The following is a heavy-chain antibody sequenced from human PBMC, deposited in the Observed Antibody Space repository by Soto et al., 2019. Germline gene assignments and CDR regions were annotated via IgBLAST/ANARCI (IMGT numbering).Heavy chain of an antibody. D-gene: IGHD2-15*01. Sequence: EVQLLQYGGGLVQPGGSLRLSCVASGFIFPTYAMGWVRQAPGRGLEWVAAISGSGSDTFYAASVKGHFTISRDNSNSTLYLQLHTLRADDTAVYFCAKGRGYSQTCYDSWGQGALVAVSS. CDR2: ISGSGSDT. V-gene: IGHV3-23*01. CDR1: GFIFPTYA. CDR3: AKGRGYSQTCYDS. J-gene: IGHJ4*02.